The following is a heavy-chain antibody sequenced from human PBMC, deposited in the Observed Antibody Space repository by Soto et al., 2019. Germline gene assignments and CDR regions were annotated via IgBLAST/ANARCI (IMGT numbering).Heavy chain of an antibody. V-gene: IGHV3-53*01. CDR1: GFTVSSNY. Sequence: PGGSLRLSCAASGFTVSSNYMSRVRQAPGKGLEWVSVIYSGGSTYYADSVKGRFTISRDNSKSTVYLELNNLSAEDTAVYHCAKNQGVELVPLATVDWFDPWGQGSVVTVSS. CDR3: AKNQGVELVPLATVDWFDP. J-gene: IGHJ5*02. D-gene: IGHD1-26*01. CDR2: IYSGGST.